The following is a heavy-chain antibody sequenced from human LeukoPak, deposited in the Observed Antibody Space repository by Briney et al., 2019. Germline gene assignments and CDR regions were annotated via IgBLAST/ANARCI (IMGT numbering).Heavy chain of an antibody. D-gene: IGHD6-19*01. Sequence: GGSLRLSCAASGFTFSSYDMHWVRQATGKGLEWVSAIGTAGDTYYPGSVKGRFTISRENAKNSLYPQMNSLGAGDTAVYYCARAVARAAGDYFDYWGQGTLVTVSS. CDR3: ARAVARAAGDYFDY. J-gene: IGHJ4*02. V-gene: IGHV3-13*01. CDR1: GFTFSSYD. CDR2: IGTAGDT.